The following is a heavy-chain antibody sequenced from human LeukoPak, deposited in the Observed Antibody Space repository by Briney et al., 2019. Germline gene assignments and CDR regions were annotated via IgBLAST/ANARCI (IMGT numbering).Heavy chain of an antibody. J-gene: IGHJ5*02. CDR3: AKGLDIGIWYGSWLAP. CDR2: ISFDGGIE. Sequence: GRPLRLSCGASGFTFSTYAMHWVHQTPDKGLEWVAAISFDGGIENYADSVKGRFTISRDNSKNTVFLRMNTLTPADTAVYYCAKGLDIGIWYGSWLAPWGRGTLVTVSS. CDR1: GFTFSTYA. V-gene: IGHV3-30*18. D-gene: IGHD2-15*01.